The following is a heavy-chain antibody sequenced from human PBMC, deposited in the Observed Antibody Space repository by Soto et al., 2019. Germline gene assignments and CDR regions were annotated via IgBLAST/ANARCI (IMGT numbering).Heavy chain of an antibody. CDR2: IKQDGSEK. Sequence: GGSLRLSCAASGFTFSSYWMSWVRQAPGKGLEWVANIKQDGSEKYYVDPVKGRFNISRDNAKNSLYLQMNSLRAEDTAVYYCAGHSSSFNWFDPWGQGTLVTVSS. J-gene: IGHJ5*02. CDR3: AGHSSSFNWFDP. D-gene: IGHD6-6*01. CDR1: GFTFSSYW. V-gene: IGHV3-7*01.